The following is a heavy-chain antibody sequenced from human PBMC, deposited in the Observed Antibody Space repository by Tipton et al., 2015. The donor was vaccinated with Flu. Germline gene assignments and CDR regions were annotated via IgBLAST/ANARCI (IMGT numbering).Heavy chain of an antibody. Sequence: LSLTCAASGFTFSDYYMSWIRQAPGKGLEWVSYISSSGSTIYYADSVKGRFTISRDNAKNSLYLQMNSLRAEDTAVYYCAREGAAAAFDYWGQGTLVTVSS. J-gene: IGHJ4*02. CDR3: AREGAAAAFDY. V-gene: IGHV3-11*01. D-gene: IGHD6-13*01. CDR2: ISSSGSTI. CDR1: GFTFSDYY.